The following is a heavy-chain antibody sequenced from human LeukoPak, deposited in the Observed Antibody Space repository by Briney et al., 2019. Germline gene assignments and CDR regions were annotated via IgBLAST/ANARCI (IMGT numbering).Heavy chain of an antibody. D-gene: IGHD5-12*01. CDR3: ARGGYSFDY. V-gene: IGHV3-7*01. J-gene: IGHJ4*02. CDR2: LHADGIER. CDR1: GFTLSGYW. Sequence: GGSLRLSCAASGFTLSGYWMSWVRQAPGKGLEWVARLHADGIERYYVDPVKGRFTNSRDNAKNSLHLQMYSLRLDDTAVYYCARGGYSFDYLGQGTLVTVSS.